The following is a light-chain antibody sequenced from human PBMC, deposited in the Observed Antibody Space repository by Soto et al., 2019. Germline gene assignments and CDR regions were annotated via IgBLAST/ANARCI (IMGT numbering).Light chain of an antibody. CDR2: SNN. Sequence: QSVLTQPPSASGTPGQGVTISFSGGSSNIGTNTVIWYQQLPGPAPKLLIYSNNQRPSGVPDRFSGSKSGTSASLAISGLQSEDEADYYCASWDVSLVVFGGGTKLTVL. CDR1: SSNIGTNT. CDR3: ASWDVSLVV. V-gene: IGLV1-44*01. J-gene: IGLJ2*01.